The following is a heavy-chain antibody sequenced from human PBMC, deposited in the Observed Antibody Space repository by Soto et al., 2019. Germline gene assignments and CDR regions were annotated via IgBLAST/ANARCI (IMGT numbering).Heavy chain of an antibody. D-gene: IGHD3-10*01. CDR1: GFTFSSYA. V-gene: IGHV3-23*01. Sequence: GGSLRLSCAASGFTFSSYAMSWVRQAPGKGLEWVSAISGSGGSTYYADSVKGRFTISRDNSKNTLYLQMNSLSAADTAVYYCAKDRNGILLGCGELRHDGMEVRGQGATVAVSS. CDR2: ISGSGGST. CDR3: AKDRNGILLGCGELRHDGMEV. J-gene: IGHJ6*01.